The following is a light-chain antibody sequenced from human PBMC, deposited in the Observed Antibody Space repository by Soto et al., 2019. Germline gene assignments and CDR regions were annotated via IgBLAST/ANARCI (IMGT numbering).Light chain of an antibody. CDR1: SSNIGAGYD. CDR3: QSYDSSLSGSTV. J-gene: IGLJ7*01. CDR2: GNN. V-gene: IGLV1-40*01. Sequence: QLVLTQPPSVSGAPGQRVTISCTGSSSNIGAGYDVQWYQQLPGTAPKLLIYGNNNRPSGVPDRFSGSKSGTSASLAITGLQAEDEADYYCQSYDSSLSGSTVFGGGTQLTVL.